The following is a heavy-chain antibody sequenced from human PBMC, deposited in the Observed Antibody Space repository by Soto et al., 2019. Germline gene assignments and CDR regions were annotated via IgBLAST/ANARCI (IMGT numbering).Heavy chain of an antibody. CDR2: IWYDGSNK. J-gene: IGHJ4*02. Sequence: GGSLRLSCAASGFTFSSYGMHWVRQAPGKGLEWVAVIWYDGSNKYYADSVKGRFTISRDNSKNTLYLQMNSLRAEDTAVYYCPSSHFPAGKADYWGQGTLVTVSS. CDR3: PSSHFPAGKADY. V-gene: IGHV3-33*01. CDR1: GFTFSSYG. D-gene: IGHD6-13*01.